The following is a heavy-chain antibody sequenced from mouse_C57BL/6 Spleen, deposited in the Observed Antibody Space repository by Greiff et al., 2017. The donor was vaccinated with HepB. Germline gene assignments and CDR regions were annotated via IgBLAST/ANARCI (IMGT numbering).Heavy chain of an antibody. J-gene: IGHJ4*01. D-gene: IGHD2-4*01. CDR1: GYTFNDYN. CDR3: ARMGIYYDYDYAMDY. Sequence: EVQLQQSGPELVKPGASVKMSCKASGYTFNDYNMHWVKQSHGKSLEWIGYINPNNGGTSYNQKFKGKATLTVNKSSSTAYMELRSLTSEDSAVYYCARMGIYYDYDYAMDYWGQGTSVTVSS. CDR2: INPNNGGT. V-gene: IGHV1-22*01.